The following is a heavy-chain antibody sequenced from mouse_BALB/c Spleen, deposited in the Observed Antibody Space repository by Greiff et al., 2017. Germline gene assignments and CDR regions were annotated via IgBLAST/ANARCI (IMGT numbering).Heavy chain of an antibody. CDR1: GFTFSSFG. D-gene: IGHD2-10*02. Sequence: EVKLVESGGGLVQPGGSRKLSCAASGFTFSSFGMHWVRQAPEKGLEWVAYISSGSSTIYYADTVKGRFTISRDNPKNTLFLQMTSLRSEDTAMYYCARSGYGNRYAMDYWGQGTSVTVSS. CDR2: ISSGSSTI. CDR3: ARSGYGNRYAMDY. V-gene: IGHV5-17*02. J-gene: IGHJ4*01.